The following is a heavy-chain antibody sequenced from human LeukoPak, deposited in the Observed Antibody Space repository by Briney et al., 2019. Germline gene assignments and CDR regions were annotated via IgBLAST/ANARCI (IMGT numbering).Heavy chain of an antibody. CDR2: IGSDGSSA. D-gene: IGHD3-22*01. CDR3: ALSYDYEHPDACDI. CDR1: GFTFSTYF. J-gene: IGHJ3*02. V-gene: IGHV3-74*01. Sequence: GGSLRLSCAASGFTFSTYFIHWVRQGPGKGLVWVSRIGSDGSSASSADSVKGRFTISRDKAKNTVLLQMYSLRAEDTAIYYCALSYDYEHPDACDIWCQGTIVTVSS.